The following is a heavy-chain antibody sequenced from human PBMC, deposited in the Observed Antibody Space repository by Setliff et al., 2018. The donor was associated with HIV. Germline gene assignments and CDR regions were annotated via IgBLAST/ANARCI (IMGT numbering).Heavy chain of an antibody. Sequence: SETLSLTCAVSGGSINSYYWSWIRQPPGKGLEWIGYIYYIGNTNYNPSLKSRVTISVDTSKNQFSVKLNSVTAADAAVYYCARSTPSVGYISEHWGQGTLVTVSS. CDR2: IYYIGNT. V-gene: IGHV4-59*01. J-gene: IGHJ4*02. D-gene: IGHD5-12*01. CDR1: GGSINSYY. CDR3: ARSTPSVGYISEH.